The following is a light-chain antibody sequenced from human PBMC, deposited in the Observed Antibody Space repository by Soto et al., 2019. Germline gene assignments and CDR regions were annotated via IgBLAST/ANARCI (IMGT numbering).Light chain of an antibody. CDR3: QQRRRWPRT. J-gene: IGKJ2*01. CDR2: DAS. CDR1: QSVSNS. Sequence: EIVLTQSPATLSLSPGERATLSCRASQSVSNSLAWFQQKPGQAPRLLIYDASNRATDIPARFSGSGSGTDFTLTISSLEPEDFAVYYCQQRRRWPRTFGQGTKLEIK. V-gene: IGKV3-11*01.